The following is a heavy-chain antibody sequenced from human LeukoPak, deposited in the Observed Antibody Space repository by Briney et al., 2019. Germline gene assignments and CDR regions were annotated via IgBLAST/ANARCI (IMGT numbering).Heavy chain of an antibody. CDR1: GYSISSGYY. J-gene: IGHJ5*02. Sequence: PSETLSLTCPVSGYSISSGYYWGWIRPPPGKGLEWIGTIYHSGSTYYNPSLKSRVAISLDTSKNQFSLKLSSVTAADAAVYYCARDRPLLSAWSWFDPWGQGTLVTVSS. CDR3: ARDRPLLSAWSWFDP. V-gene: IGHV4-38-2*02. CDR2: IYHSGST. D-gene: IGHD6-19*01.